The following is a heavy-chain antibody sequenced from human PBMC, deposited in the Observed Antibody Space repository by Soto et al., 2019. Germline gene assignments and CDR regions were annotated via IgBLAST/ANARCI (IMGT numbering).Heavy chain of an antibody. D-gene: IGHD6-19*01. Sequence: SETLSLTCTVSGGSISSGGYYWSWIRQHPGKGLEWIGYIYYSGSTYYNPSLKSRVTISVDTSKNQFSLKLSSVTAADTAVYYCASLAVAGTMPIDYWGQGTLVTVSS. CDR1: GGSISSGGYY. V-gene: IGHV4-31*03. J-gene: IGHJ4*02. CDR2: IYYSGST. CDR3: ASLAVAGTMPIDY.